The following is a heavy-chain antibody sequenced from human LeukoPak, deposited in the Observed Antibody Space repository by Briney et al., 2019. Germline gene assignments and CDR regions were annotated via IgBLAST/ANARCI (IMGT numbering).Heavy chain of an antibody. CDR3: ARDIYGGNSQYNWFDP. CDR1: GGSISSSSYY. CDR2: IYYSGST. J-gene: IGHJ5*02. D-gene: IGHD4-23*01. Sequence: PSETLSLTCTVSGGSISSSSYYWGWIRQPPGKGLEWIGSIYYSGSTYYNPSLKSRVTISVATSKNQSSLKLSSVTAADTAVYCCARDIYGGNSQYNWFDPWGQGTLVTVSS. V-gene: IGHV4-39*07.